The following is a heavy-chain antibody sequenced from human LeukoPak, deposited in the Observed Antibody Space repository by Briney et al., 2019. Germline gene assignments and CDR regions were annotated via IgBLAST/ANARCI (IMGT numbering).Heavy chain of an antibody. CDR1: GGSISSSSYY. D-gene: IGHD5-18*01. CDR3: ARLWGYSYGTVDY. CDR2: IYYSGST. J-gene: IGHJ4*02. Sequence: SETLSLTCTVSGGSISSSSYYWGWIRQPPGKGLEWIGSIYYSGSTYYNPSLKSRVTISVDTSKNQFSLKLSSVTAADTAVYYCARLWGYSYGTVDYWGQGTLVTVSS. V-gene: IGHV4-39*01.